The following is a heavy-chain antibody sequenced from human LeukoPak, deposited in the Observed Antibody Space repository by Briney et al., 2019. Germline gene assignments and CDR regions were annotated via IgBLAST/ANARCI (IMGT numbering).Heavy chain of an antibody. CDR2: IKSKADGGTI. J-gene: IGHJ4*02. D-gene: IGHD4-23*01. Sequence: GGSLRLSCVASGFTFSSYSMNWVRQAPGKGREWVGRIKSKADGGTIDYTAPAKGRFTISRDDSKNRLYPQMNSLKTEDTAVYYCTTYYGGDWGQGTLVTVSS. CDR1: GFTFSSYS. CDR3: TTYYGGD. V-gene: IGHV3-15*01.